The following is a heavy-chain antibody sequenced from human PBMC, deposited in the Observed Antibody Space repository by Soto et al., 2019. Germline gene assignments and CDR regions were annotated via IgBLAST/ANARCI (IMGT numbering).Heavy chain of an antibody. V-gene: IGHV3-13*01. Sequence: GGSLRLSCAASGFTFSSYDMHWVRQATGKGLEWVSAIGTAGDTYYPGSVKGRFTISRENAKNSLYLQMNSLRAEDTAVYCCARVHYDFWSGSPEPASYGMDVWGQGTTVTVSS. D-gene: IGHD3-3*01. CDR2: IGTAGDT. CDR3: ARVHYDFWSGSPEPASYGMDV. J-gene: IGHJ6*02. CDR1: GFTFSSYD.